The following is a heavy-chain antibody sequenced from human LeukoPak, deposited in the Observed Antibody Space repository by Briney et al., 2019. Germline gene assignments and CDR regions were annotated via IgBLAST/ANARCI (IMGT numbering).Heavy chain of an antibody. CDR2: ITSSGTYL. CDR3: ARGQENS. V-gene: IGHV3-21*06. J-gene: IGHJ4*02. D-gene: IGHD5-24*01. CDR1: GFTFSDYS. Sequence: PGGSLRLSCAASGFTFSDYSMNWVRQAPGKGLEWVSSITSSGTYLYYADSVKGRFTISRDNVKNSLYLQVNGLRAEDTAVYYCARGQENSWGQGTLVTVSS.